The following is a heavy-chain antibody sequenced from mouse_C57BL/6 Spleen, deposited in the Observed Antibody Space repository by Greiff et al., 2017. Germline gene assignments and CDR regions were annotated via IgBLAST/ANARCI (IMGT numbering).Heavy chain of an antibody. CDR2: IYPGNSDT. Sequence: EVQLKESGTVLARPGASVKMSCKTSGYTFTSYWMHWVKQRPGQGLEWIGAIYPGNSDTSYNEKFKGKANLTAVTSTSTAYMWLSSLTNEEAAVYYCTKAASWDERAWFACGGQGTLVTVSA. J-gene: IGHJ3*01. V-gene: IGHV1-5*01. CDR3: TKAASWDERAWFAC. CDR1: GYTFTSYW. D-gene: IGHD6-1*01.